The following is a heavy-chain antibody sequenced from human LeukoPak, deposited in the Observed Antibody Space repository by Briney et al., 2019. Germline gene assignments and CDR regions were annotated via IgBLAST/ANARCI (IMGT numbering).Heavy chain of an antibody. Sequence: GASVKVSCKASGYTFTGYYMHWVRQAPGQGLEWMGWINPNSGGTNYAQKFQGRVTITADESTSTAYMELSSLRSEDTAVYYCARNTIVVPAATSPAYYYYMDVWGKGTTVTVSS. V-gene: IGHV1-2*02. CDR2: INPNSGGT. J-gene: IGHJ6*03. CDR1: GYTFTGYY. CDR3: ARNTIVVPAATSPAYYYYMDV. D-gene: IGHD2-2*01.